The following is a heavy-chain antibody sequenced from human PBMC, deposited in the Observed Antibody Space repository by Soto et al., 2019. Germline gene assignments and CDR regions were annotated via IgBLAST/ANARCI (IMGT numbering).Heavy chain of an antibody. Sequence: PSETLSLTCAVYGGSFSGYYWSWIRQPPGKGLEWIGEINHSGSTNYNPSLKSRVTISVDTSKNQFSLKLSSVTAADTAVYYCAVTCRTVYYYYYGMHVWGQGTTVTVSS. V-gene: IGHV4-34*01. J-gene: IGHJ6*02. CDR3: AVTCRTVYYYYYGMHV. CDR2: INHSGST. CDR1: GGSFSGYY. D-gene: IGHD2-21*02.